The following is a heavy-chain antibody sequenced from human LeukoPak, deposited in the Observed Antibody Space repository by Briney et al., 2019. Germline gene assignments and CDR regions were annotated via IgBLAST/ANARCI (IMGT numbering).Heavy chain of an antibody. CDR1: GLTFSSYA. Sequence: LTGGSLRLSCVVSGLTFSSYAMSWVRQAPGKGLDWVSAISASGGSTYYADSVKGRFTISRDNSKNTVYLQLNSLRGEDTAIYYCAPNWNLDYWGQGSLVTVPS. CDR3: APNWNLDY. CDR2: ISASGGST. D-gene: IGHD1-1*01. V-gene: IGHV3-23*01. J-gene: IGHJ4*02.